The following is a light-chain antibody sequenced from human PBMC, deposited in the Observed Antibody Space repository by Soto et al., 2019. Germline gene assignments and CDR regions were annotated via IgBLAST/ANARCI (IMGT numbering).Light chain of an antibody. CDR1: QSVSIY. CDR2: DAS. Sequence: EIVLTQSPATLSLSPGERATLSCRASQSVSIYLAWYQQKPGQAPRLLIYDASNRATGIPARFSGSGSGTDFTLTISRLEPEDFAVYYCQQRTNWPRTFGQGTKLEIK. CDR3: QQRTNWPRT. V-gene: IGKV3-11*01. J-gene: IGKJ2*01.